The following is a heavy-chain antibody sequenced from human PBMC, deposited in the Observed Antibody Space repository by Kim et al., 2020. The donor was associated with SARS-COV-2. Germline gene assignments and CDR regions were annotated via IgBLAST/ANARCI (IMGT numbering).Heavy chain of an antibody. D-gene: IGHD3-16*01. J-gene: IGHJ4*02. CDR1: GFSFSDSA. Sequence: GGSLRLSCLASGFSFSDSAMHWVRQASGKGLEWVGRIRSKDNGSGTAYAASVKGRFTISRDDSKNTTYLQMKGLKTEDTAVYYCTRLYALGNWGQGTLVT. V-gene: IGHV3-73*01. CDR2: IRSKDNGSGT. CDR3: TRLYALGN.